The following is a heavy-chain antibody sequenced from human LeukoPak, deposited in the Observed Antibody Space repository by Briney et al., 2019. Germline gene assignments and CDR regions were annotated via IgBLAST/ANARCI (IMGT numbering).Heavy chain of an antibody. D-gene: IGHD1-26*01. Sequence: SETLSLTCAVYADSFSGYSWSWIRQSPGRGLEWIGEINHGGRAKYNPSLKSRVTMSVDTSKNQFSLRLTSVTAADTAIYYCARTYEIVGSTAFYHYLFYMDIWSKGTPVTISS. V-gene: IGHV4-34*01. CDR2: INHGGRA. CDR1: ADSFSGYS. CDR3: ARTYEIVGSTAFYHYLFYMDI. J-gene: IGHJ6*03.